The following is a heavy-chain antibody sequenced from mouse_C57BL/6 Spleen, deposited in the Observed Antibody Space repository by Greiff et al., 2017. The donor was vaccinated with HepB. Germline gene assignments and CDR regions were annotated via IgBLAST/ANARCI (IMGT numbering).Heavy chain of an antibody. CDR3: ARRGGRRGAY. CDR1: GYTFTSYW. V-gene: IGHV1-61*01. D-gene: IGHD1-1*02. CDR2: IYPSDSET. J-gene: IGHJ3*01. Sequence: VQLQQPGAELVRPGSSVKLSCKASGYTFTSYWMDWVKQRPGQGLEWIGNIYPSDSETHYNQKFKDKATLTVDKSSSTAYMHLSSLTSEDSAVYYCARRGGRRGAYWGQGTLVTVSA.